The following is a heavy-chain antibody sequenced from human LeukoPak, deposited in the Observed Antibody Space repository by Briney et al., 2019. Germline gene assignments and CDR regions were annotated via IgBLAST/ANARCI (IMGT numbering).Heavy chain of an antibody. Sequence: GGSLRLSCAASGFTFSSYEMNWVRQAPGKGLEWVSYISSSGSTIYYADSVKGRFTISRDNAKNSLYLQMNSLRAEDTAVYYCARVLAFDYYDSSGFDYWGQGTLVTDSS. V-gene: IGHV3-48*03. D-gene: IGHD3-22*01. CDR3: ARVLAFDYYDSSGFDY. CDR2: ISSSGSTI. CDR1: GFTFSSYE. J-gene: IGHJ4*02.